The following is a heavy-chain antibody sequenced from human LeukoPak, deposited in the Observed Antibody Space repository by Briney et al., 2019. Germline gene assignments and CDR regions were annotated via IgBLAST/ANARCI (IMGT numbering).Heavy chain of an antibody. CDR1: GFTFDDYA. V-gene: IGHV3-9*01. J-gene: IGHJ4*02. D-gene: IGHD3-22*01. CDR3: AKDYDSSGYSTFGFDY. Sequence: SLRLSCAASGFTFDDYAMHWVRQAPGQGLVWVSGISWNSGSIGYEDSVKGRFTISRDNAKNSLYLQMNSLRAEDTALYYCAKDYDSSGYSTFGFDYWGQGTLVTVSS. CDR2: ISWNSGSI.